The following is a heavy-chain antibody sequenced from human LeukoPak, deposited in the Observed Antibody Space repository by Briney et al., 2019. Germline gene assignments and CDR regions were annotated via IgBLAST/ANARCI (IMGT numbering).Heavy chain of an antibody. CDR2: ISYDGSNK. CDR3: ARAGRLPHPPYYFDS. Sequence: PGGSLRLSCAASGFTFSSYGMHWVRQAPGKGLEWVAVISYDGSNKYYADSVKGRFTISRDNAKNSLYLQLNSLRAEDTAMYYCARAGRLPHPPYYFDSWGQGTLVTVPS. D-gene: IGHD4-11*01. J-gene: IGHJ4*02. V-gene: IGHV3-30*03. CDR1: GFTFSSYG.